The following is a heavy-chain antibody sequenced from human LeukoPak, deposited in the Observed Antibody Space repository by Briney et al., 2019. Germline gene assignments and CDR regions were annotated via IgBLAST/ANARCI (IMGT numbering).Heavy chain of an antibody. V-gene: IGHV3-33*01. Sequence: GGSLRLSCAASGFTFSSYGMHWVRQAPGKGLEWVAVIWYDGSNKYYADSVKGRFTISRDNSKNTLYLQMNSLRAEDTAVYYCARVGYIDEGIDYWGQGTLVTVSS. CDR3: ARVGYIDEGIDY. CDR2: IWYDGSNK. J-gene: IGHJ4*02. CDR1: GFTFSSYG. D-gene: IGHD5-24*01.